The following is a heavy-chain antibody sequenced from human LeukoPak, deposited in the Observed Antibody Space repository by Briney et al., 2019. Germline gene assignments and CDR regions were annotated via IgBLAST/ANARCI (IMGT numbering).Heavy chain of an antibody. D-gene: IGHD4-17*01. CDR2: ISSSSMSI. V-gene: IGHV3-48*03. CDR1: GFIFNSYE. CDR3: ARGFDGDYVPPFDY. J-gene: IGHJ4*02. Sequence: GGSLRLSCVASGFIFNSYEMNWVRQAPGKGLEWVSYISSSSMSIYYADSVKGRFTISRDNAKNSLYLQMNSLRAEDTAVYYCARGFDGDYVPPFDYWGQGTLVTVSS.